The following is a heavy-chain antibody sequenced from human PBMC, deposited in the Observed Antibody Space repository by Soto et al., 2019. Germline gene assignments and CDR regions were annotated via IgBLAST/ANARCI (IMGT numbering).Heavy chain of an antibody. D-gene: IGHD1-1*01. CDR1: GFTFSSYS. CDR3: AREGYSLDV. Sequence: EVQLVESGGGLVQPGGSLRLSCAASGFTFSSYSMNWVRQAPGKGLEWVSYISSSSSTIYYADSVKGRFTISRDNAKNSLYLQMNSLRAEETAVYYCAREGYSLDVWGQGTTVTVSS. J-gene: IGHJ6*02. V-gene: IGHV3-48*01. CDR2: ISSSSSTI.